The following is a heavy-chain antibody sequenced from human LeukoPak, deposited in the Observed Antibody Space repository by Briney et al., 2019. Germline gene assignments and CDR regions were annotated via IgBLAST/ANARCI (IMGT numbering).Heavy chain of an antibody. Sequence: GGSLRLSCAASGFTFSSYGMHWVRQAPGKGLEWVAIISYDGSNKYYADSVKCRFTISRDNSKNTLYLQMNSLRTEDTAVYYCAKDRYSTHNWFDPWGQGTLVTVSS. CDR1: GFTFSSYG. V-gene: IGHV3-30*18. D-gene: IGHD5-12*01. CDR3: AKDRYSTHNWFDP. CDR2: ISYDGSNK. J-gene: IGHJ5*02.